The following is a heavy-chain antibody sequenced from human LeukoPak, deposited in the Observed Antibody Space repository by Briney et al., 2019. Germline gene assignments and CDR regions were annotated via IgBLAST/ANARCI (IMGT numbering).Heavy chain of an antibody. CDR1: GYTLTELS. V-gene: IGHV1-24*01. CDR2: FDPEDGET. Sequence: ASVKVSCKVSGYTLTELSMHWVRQAPGKGLEWMGGFDPEDGETIYAQKFQGRVTMTEDTSTDTAYMELSSLRSEDTAVYYCARGPTQYSSSWLPYYYYGMDVWGQGTTVTVSS. CDR3: ARGPTQYSSSWLPYYYYGMDV. D-gene: IGHD6-13*01. J-gene: IGHJ6*02.